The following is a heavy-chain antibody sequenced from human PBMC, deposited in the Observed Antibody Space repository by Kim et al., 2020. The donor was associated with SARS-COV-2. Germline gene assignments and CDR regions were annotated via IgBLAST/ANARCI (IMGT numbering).Heavy chain of an antibody. Sequence: SQTLSLTCAISGDSVSSNSAAWNWIRQSPSRGLEWLGRTYYRSKWYNDYAVSVKSRITINPDTSKNQFSLQLNSVTPEDTAVYYCAGLAVAIVERYYGMDVWGQGTTVTVSS. CDR3: AGLAVAIVERYYGMDV. J-gene: IGHJ6*02. V-gene: IGHV6-1*01. CDR2: TYYRSKWYN. D-gene: IGHD6-19*01. CDR1: GDSVSSNSAA.